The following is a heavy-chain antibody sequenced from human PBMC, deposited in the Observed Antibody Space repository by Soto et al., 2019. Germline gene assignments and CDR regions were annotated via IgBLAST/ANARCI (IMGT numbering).Heavy chain of an antibody. V-gene: IGHV1-18*01. CDR1: GYTFTRNG. D-gene: IGHD3-22*01. Sequence: QVHLVQSGAEVKKPGASVNVSCKTSGYTFTRNGISWVRQAPGQGLEWMGWISPNSGNIKYAQKLQGRVIMTTDTSTSTAYMELRSPRSDDTAVYYCVKDRDSNTWPSRDVWGPGTTVTVSS. CDR2: ISPNSGNI. J-gene: IGHJ6*02. CDR3: VKDRDSNTWPSRDV.